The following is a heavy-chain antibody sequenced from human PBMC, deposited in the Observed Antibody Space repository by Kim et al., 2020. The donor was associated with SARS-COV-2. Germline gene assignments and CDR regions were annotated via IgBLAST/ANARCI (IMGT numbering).Heavy chain of an antibody. Sequence: SVKVSCKASGGTFSSYAISWVRQAPGQGLEWMGRIIPILAIANYAQKFQGRVTITADKSTSTAYMELSSLRSEDTAVYYCATYYYDSSGYYYGAFDIWGQGTMVTVSS. J-gene: IGHJ3*02. CDR2: IIPILAIA. CDR1: GGTFSSYA. CDR3: ATYYYDSSGYYYGAFDI. D-gene: IGHD3-22*01. V-gene: IGHV1-69*04.